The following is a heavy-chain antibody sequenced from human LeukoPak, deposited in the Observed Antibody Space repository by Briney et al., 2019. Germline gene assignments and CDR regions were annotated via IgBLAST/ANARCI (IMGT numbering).Heavy chain of an antibody. V-gene: IGHV3-23*01. D-gene: IGHD5-18*01. J-gene: IGHJ4*02. CDR1: GFTFSSA. Sequence: PGGSLRLSCAASGFTFSSAMSWVRQAPGRGLEWVSAIGGTGGNTYYADSVKGRFTISRDNSKNTLFLQMDSLRAEDTAVYYCAKGYCYGFDYWGQGTLVTVSS. CDR3: AKGYCYGFDY. CDR2: IGGTGGNT.